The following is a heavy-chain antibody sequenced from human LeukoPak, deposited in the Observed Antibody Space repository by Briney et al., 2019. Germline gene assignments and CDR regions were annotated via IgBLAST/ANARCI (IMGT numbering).Heavy chain of an antibody. CDR2: IDPSDYYI. J-gene: IGHJ4*02. V-gene: IGHV5-10-1*01. CDR3: ARGGMYTSAYDY. Sequence: GESLKISCKTSGYSFSNYWITWVRQMPGKGLEWMGRIDPSDYYIDYSPPFEGHVTFSADKSINTAYLNWDSLKASDTAMYYCARGGMYTSAYDYWGQGTLATVSS. CDR1: GYSFSNYW. D-gene: IGHD3-16*01.